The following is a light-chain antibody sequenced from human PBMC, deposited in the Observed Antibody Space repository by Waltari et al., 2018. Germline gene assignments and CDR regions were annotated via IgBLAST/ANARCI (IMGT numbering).Light chain of an antibody. V-gene: IGKV3-15*01. CDR2: GAS. CDR3: QQYNNWRT. Sequence: EIVMTQSPATLSVSPGERAPLSCTASQSVSSNLAWYQQKPGQAPRLLIYGASTRATGIPARFSGSGSGTEFTLTISSLQSEDFAVYYCQQYNNWRTFGQGTKVEIK. CDR1: QSVSSN. J-gene: IGKJ1*01.